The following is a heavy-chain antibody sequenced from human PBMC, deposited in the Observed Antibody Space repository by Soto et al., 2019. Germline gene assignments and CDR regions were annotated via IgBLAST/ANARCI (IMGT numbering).Heavy chain of an antibody. D-gene: IGHD4-4*01. CDR1: GFTFSTYA. Sequence: QVRLVESGGGAVQPGDSLRLSCDASGFTFSTYALHWVRQAPGKGLEWVAFISYTGANQYYADSVKGRFTVSRDNSRNIASLQMTSLNPEDSAVYYWARDAFLYSRGAYYDHWGQGTLVTVSS. CDR3: ARDAFLYSRGAYYDH. J-gene: IGHJ4*02. CDR2: ISYTGANQ. V-gene: IGHV3-30-3*01.